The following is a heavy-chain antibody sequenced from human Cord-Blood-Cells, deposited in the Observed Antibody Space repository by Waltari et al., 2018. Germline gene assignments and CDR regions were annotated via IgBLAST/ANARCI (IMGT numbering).Heavy chain of an antibody. CDR1: GFSLSNAKMG. V-gene: IGHV2-26*01. CDR3: AQGEGVAY. Sequence: QVTLKESGPVLVKPTETLTLTCTVSGFSLSNAKMGVSWIRQPPGKALEWLAHIFSDDDKSYSTSLKSSLTSVKDTAKGQVVLTRANMDPVDTATDYCAQGEGVAYGGQGTLVTVSS. D-gene: IGHD3-16*01. CDR2: IFSDDDK. J-gene: IGHJ4*02.